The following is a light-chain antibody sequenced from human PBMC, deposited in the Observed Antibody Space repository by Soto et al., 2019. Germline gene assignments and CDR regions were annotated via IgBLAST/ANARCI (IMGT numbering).Light chain of an antibody. J-gene: IGKJ1*01. CDR3: QQHESLSCT. CDR1: QGIGSG. V-gene: IGKV1-5*01. CDR2: DAS. Sequence: PSDPTALLGESSTITCRASQGIGSGLAWYQQKPGKAPKLLIYDASNLQSGVPSRFSGSGSGTEFTLTISRLQPEDCAAYGFQQHESLSCTVGQGTKVEIK.